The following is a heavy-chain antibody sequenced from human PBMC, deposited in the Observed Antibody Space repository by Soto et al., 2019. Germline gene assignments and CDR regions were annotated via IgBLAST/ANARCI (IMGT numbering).Heavy chain of an antibody. CDR2: ISAYNGNT. CDR3: ARGWYYYDSSGYYPFDY. CDR1: GYTFTSYG. D-gene: IGHD3-22*01. V-gene: IGHV1-18*01. Sequence: ASVKVSCKASGYTFTSYGISWVRQAPGQGLEWMGWISAYNGNTNYAQKLQGRVTMTTDTSTSTAYMELRSLRSDDTAVYYCARGWYYYDSSGYYPFDYWGQGTLVTVSS. J-gene: IGHJ4*02.